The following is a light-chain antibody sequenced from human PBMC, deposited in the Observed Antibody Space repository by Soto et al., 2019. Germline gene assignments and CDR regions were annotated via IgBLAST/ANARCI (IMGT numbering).Light chain of an antibody. J-gene: IGKJ2*01. CDR3: QQYNYWPPYT. CDR2: GAS. V-gene: IGKV3-15*01. Sequence: EIVMTQSPATLSLSPGERVTLSCRASQSVSSKLAWYQQKPGQAPRLLIYGASIRATGIPARFSGSGSGTEFTVTISSLQSEDFAVYYCQQYNYWPPYTFGQGTNLEFK. CDR1: QSVSSK.